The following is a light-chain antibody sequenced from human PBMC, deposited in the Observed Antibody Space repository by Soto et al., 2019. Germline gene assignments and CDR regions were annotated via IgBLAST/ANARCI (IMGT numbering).Light chain of an antibody. CDR3: QQYVSSPLT. CDR1: QSVSNSY. CDR2: GAS. V-gene: IGKV3-20*01. J-gene: IGKJ4*01. Sequence: EIVLTQSPGTLSLSPGERATLSCRASQSVSNSYLAWYRQKPGQAPTLLIYGASSRATGIPDRFSGSGSGTDFTLTISRLEPEDFAVYYCQQYVSSPLTFGGGTKVEIK.